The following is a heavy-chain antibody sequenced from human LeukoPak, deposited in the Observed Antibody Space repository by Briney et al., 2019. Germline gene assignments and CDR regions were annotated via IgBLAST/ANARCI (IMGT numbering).Heavy chain of an antibody. J-gene: IGHJ4*02. CDR1: GGSISNTYW. CDR2: IYHSGST. V-gene: IGHV4-4*02. CDR3: AISSSADLDY. D-gene: IGHD6-6*01. Sequence: PSETLSLTCVVSGGSISNTYWWTWVRQPPGKGLEWIGEIYHSGSTNYNPSLKSRLTISVDKSKNQFSLKLSSVTAADTAVYYCAISSSADLDYWGQGTLVTVSS.